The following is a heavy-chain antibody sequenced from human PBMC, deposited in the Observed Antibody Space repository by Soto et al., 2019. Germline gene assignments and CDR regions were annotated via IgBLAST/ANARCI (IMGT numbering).Heavy chain of an antibody. Sequence: QVQLVESGGGVVQPGRSLRLSCAASGFTFSSYAMHWVRQAPGKGLEWVAVISYDGSNKYYADSVKGRFTISRDNSKNTLYLHMNSLRAEDTAVYYCARDQRATTMVRGRYGMDVWGQGTTVTVSS. CDR3: ARDQRATTMVRGRYGMDV. J-gene: IGHJ6*02. CDR1: GFTFSSYA. D-gene: IGHD3-10*01. V-gene: IGHV3-30-3*01. CDR2: ISYDGSNK.